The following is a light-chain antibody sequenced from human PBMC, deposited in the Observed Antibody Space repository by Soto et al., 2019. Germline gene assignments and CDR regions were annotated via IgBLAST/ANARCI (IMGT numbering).Light chain of an antibody. CDR3: QQYGSSPET. J-gene: IGKJ1*01. CDR2: GAS. V-gene: IGKV3-20*01. Sequence: EVVLMKSPGRMYLSPRERATLSCRGRQSVRRRYLAWHPQIPGQANRLLTVGASSRATGIPDRFSGSGSGTNFTLTISRLAPEECAVYYCQQYGSSPETVGHGNKVAI. CDR1: QSVRRRY.